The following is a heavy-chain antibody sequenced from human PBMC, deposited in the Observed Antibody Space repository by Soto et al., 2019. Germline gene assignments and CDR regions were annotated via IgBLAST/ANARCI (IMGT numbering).Heavy chain of an antibody. D-gene: IGHD3-22*01. Sequence: GGSLRLSCAASGFTFSKAWMSWVRQAPGKGLEWVGHIKSKIDGGATDYAAPVKGRFSISRDDSKNTLYLQMNNLETEDTALYYCTTERRYYYDSGGYWGQGTLVTVSS. CDR2: IKSKIDGGAT. J-gene: IGHJ4*02. V-gene: IGHV3-15*01. CDR3: TTERRYYYDSGGY. CDR1: GFTFSKAW.